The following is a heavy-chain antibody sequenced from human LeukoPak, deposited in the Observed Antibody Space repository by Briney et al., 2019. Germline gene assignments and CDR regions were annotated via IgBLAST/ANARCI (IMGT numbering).Heavy chain of an antibody. D-gene: IGHD7-27*01. J-gene: IGHJ3*02. Sequence: PGGSLRLSCAASGFTFSSYGMNWVRQAPGKGLEWVSSISGTSAYMYYADSVRGRFTISRDNAKNSLYLQMNSLRAEDTAVYFCARKLTGSFDIWGQGTMVTVSS. CDR3: ARKLTGSFDI. CDR2: ISGTSAYM. CDR1: GFTFSSYG. V-gene: IGHV3-21*01.